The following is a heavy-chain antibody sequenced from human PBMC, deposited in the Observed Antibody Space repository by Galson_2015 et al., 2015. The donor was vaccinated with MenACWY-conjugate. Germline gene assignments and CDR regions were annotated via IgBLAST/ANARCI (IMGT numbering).Heavy chain of an antibody. J-gene: IGHJ4*02. CDR1: GFSLVNYA. V-gene: IGHV3-30*04. CDR3: ARGRYESSGYDHFEY. CDR2: ISYNGGKK. D-gene: IGHD3-22*01. Sequence: SLRLSCAGSGFSLVNYAVHWLRHTPGKGLEWVALISYNGGKKSYADSVTDRFIVSRDTSKNTFYLQMNGLRPEDTAVYYCARGRYESSGYDHFEYWGQGTLLTVSS.